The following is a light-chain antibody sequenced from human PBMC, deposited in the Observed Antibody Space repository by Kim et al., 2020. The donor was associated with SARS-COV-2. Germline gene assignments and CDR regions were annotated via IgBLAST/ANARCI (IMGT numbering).Light chain of an antibody. CDR1: GSNIGNNP. CDR3: ATWDDSRIGGGV. CDR2: GND. V-gene: IGLV1-44*01. Sequence: QSVLTQPPSASGAPGQRVTISCSGSGSNIGNNPVNWYQQLPGTAPKLVIYGNDQRPSGVPDRFSGSKQGTSASLAISGLQSEDEADYFCATWDDSRIGGGVFGPGTKVTVL. J-gene: IGLJ1*01.